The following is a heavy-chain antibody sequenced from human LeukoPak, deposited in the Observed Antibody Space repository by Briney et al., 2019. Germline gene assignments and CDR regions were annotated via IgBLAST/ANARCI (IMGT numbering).Heavy chain of an antibody. CDR3: ARVIYPYYYYYYMDV. CDR2: ISYDGSNK. J-gene: IGHJ6*03. Sequence: GGSLRLSCAASGFTFSSYWMSWVRQAPGKGLEWVAVISYDGSNKYYADSVKGRFTISRDNSKNTLYLQMNSLRAEDTAVYYCARVIYPYYYYYYMDVWGKGTTVTVSS. CDR1: GFTFSSYW. D-gene: IGHD2-2*02. V-gene: IGHV3-30*01.